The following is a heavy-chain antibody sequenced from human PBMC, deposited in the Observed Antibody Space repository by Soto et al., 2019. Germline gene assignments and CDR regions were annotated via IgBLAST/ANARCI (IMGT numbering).Heavy chain of an antibody. D-gene: IGHD6-19*01. CDR3: VKGLNIDYNSGWLYFDY. CDR2: IYYSGST. CDR1: GGSISSYY. V-gene: IGHV4-59*01. Sequence: SETLSLTRTVSGGSISSYYWSWIRQPPGKGLEWIGYIYYSGSTNYNPSLKSRVTISVDTSKNALYLQMNSLRVEDTALYYCVKGLNIDYNSGWLYFDYWGQGTVVTVS. J-gene: IGHJ4*02.